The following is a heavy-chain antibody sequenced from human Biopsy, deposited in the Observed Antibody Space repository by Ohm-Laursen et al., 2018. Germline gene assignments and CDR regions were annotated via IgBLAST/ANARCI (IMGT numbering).Heavy chain of an antibody. V-gene: IGHV4-4*07. Sequence: GTLSLTCTVSGASMSGSYWTWIRQAAGEGLEWIGRVYTSGSTNYNPSLESRATMSIDTSKNQFSLRLTSVTAADTAVYYCAKGGGVGGALDYWGQGTLVTVSS. D-gene: IGHD4-23*01. CDR3: AKGGGVGGALDY. CDR2: VYTSGST. J-gene: IGHJ4*02. CDR1: GASMSGSY.